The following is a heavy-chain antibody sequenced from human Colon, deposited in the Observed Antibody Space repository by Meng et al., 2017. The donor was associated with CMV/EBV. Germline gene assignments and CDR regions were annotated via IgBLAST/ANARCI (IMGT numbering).Heavy chain of an antibody. V-gene: IGHV3-43*01. D-gene: IGHD4-17*01. CDR3: AKGTAATTVPDFDS. CDR1: GFTFSSYS. J-gene: IGHJ4*02. Sequence: GGSLRLSCAASGFTFSSYSMNWVRQAPGKGLEWVALVSWDGGSTRYADSVRGRFTISRDNINNLLVLQLNSLRSDDSALYYCAKGTAATTVPDFDSWGRGTLVTVSS. CDR2: VSWDGGST.